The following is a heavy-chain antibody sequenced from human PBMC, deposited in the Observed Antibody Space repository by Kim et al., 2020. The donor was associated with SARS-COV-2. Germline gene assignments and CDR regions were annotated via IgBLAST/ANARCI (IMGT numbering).Heavy chain of an antibody. Sequence: KNAQKCQGRVTITRDTSASTVYMELSSLTSEDAAVYYCARPMTTAYYTMHYWGQGTLVTVSS. CDR3: ARPMTTAYYTMHY. D-gene: IGHD3-9*01. V-gene: IGHV1-3*01. J-gene: IGHJ4*02.